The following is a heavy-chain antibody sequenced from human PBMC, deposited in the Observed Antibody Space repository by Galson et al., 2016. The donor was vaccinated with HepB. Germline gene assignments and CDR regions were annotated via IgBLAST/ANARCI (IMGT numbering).Heavy chain of an antibody. CDR2: IWSDGSNK. D-gene: IGHD6-13*01. CDR1: GFTFSSYG. CDR3: ASVAACRSTWNLGKNRCVGYFDY. V-gene: IGHV3-33*01. Sequence: SLRLSCAGSGFTFSSYGMHWVRQAPGKGLEWVAVIWSDGSNKNYADSVKGRFTISRDNSRNTLYLQLNSLRAEDTAVYFCASVAACRSTWNLGKNRCVGYFDYWGQGTLDTVSS. J-gene: IGHJ4*02.